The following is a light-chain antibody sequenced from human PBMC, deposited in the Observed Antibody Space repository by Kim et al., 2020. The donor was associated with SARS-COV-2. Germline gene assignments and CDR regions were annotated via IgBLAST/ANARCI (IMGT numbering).Light chain of an antibody. CDR1: TLEDKC. Sequence: VSPGQTASITCSGGTLEDKCAAWYQQKPGQAPVLVIYQDRKRPSGIPVRFSGSSSRNIATLTISGTQAMDQADYYCQAWDRSTVVFGGGTKLTVL. V-gene: IGLV3-1*01. J-gene: IGLJ2*01. CDR3: QAWDRSTVV. CDR2: QDR.